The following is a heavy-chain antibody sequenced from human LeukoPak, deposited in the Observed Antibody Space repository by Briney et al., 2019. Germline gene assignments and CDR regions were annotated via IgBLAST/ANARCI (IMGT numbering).Heavy chain of an antibody. CDR3: AKDSPTLTS. D-gene: IGHD2-15*01. V-gene: IGHV3-23*01. CDR1: GFTFSIHG. J-gene: IGHJ5*02. Sequence: PGGSLRPSCAASGFTFSIHGMSWVRQAPGEGLEWVSAMSGSDGATYYADSVKGRFTISRDNSKNTLYLQTNSLRAEDTAVYHCAKDSPTLTSWGQGTLVTVSS. CDR2: MSGSDGAT.